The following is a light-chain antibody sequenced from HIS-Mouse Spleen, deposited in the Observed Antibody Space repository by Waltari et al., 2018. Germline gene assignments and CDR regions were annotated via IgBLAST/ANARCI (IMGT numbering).Light chain of an antibody. CDR1: RRHVGGYNY. CDR3: SSYTSSSFNVV. J-gene: IGLJ2*01. Sequence: QSALTQPASVSGSPGQSITISCTGTRRHVGGYNYVSWYQQHPGKAPKLMIYDVSNRPSGVSNRFSGSKSGNTASLTISGLQAEDEADYYCSSYTSSSFNVVFGGGTKLTVL. V-gene: IGLV2-14*03. CDR2: DVS.